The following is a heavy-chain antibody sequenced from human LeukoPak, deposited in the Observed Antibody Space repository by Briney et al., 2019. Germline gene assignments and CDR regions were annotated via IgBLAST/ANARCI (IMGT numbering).Heavy chain of an antibody. Sequence: PGASVKVSCKASGGTFSSYAISWVRQAPGQGLEWMGRIIPILHTSDYAQNFQGRVTITADKSTSTAYMELSSLRSEDTAVYYCARDLSRTDIVVLVAARNYGLDVWGQGTTVTVSS. CDR1: GGTFSSYA. D-gene: IGHD2-15*01. V-gene: IGHV1-69*04. CDR3: ARDLSRTDIVVLVAARNYGLDV. CDR2: IIPILHTS. J-gene: IGHJ6*02.